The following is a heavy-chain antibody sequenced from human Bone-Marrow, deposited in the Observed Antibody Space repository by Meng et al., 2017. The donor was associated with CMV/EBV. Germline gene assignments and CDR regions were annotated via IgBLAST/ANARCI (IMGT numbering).Heavy chain of an antibody. J-gene: IGHJ6*02. Sequence: GGSLRLSCAASGFTFSSYWMSWVRQAPGKGLEWVANIKQDGSEKYYVDSVKGRFTISRDNAKNSLYLQMNSLRAEDTAVYYCARDVVVIPAAIYYGMDVWGQGTTFTVSS. CDR1: GFTFSSYW. D-gene: IGHD2-2*01. V-gene: IGHV3-7*01. CDR2: IKQDGSEK. CDR3: ARDVVVIPAAIYYGMDV.